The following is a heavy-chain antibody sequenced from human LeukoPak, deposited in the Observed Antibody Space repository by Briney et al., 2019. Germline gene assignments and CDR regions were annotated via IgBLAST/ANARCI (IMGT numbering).Heavy chain of an antibody. V-gene: IGHV1-8*01. CDR2: MNPNSGNT. Sequence: ASVKVSCEASGYTFTSYDINWVRQATGQGLEWMGWMNPNSGNTGYAQKFQGRVTMTRNTSISTAYMELSSLRSEDTAVYYCARGHYDSSGYDYWGQGTLVTVSS. D-gene: IGHD3-22*01. J-gene: IGHJ4*02. CDR1: GYTFTSYD. CDR3: ARGHYDSSGYDY.